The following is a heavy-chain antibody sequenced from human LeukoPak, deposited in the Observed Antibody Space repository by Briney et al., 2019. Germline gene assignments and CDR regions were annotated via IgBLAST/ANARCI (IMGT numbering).Heavy chain of an antibody. D-gene: IGHD5-12*01. CDR3: ARATLSLRGYSGYDWDY. J-gene: IGHJ4*02. CDR1: GYTFTSYA. V-gene: IGHV7-4-1*02. Sequence: AAVKVSCKASGYTFTSYAMNWVRQAPGQGLEWMGWINTNTGNPTYAQGFTGRFVFSLDTSVSTAYLQISSLKAEDTAVYYCARATLSLRGYSGYDWDYWGQGTLVTVSS. CDR2: INTNTGNP.